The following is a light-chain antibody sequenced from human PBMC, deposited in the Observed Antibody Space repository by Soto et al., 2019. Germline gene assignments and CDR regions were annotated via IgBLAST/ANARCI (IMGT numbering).Light chain of an antibody. CDR1: QSVGSF. CDR2: GAS. J-gene: IGKJ5*01. Sequence: EVVMRQSPATLSVSPVEGATLSCMASQSVGSFLAWYQQKPGQAPRLLIYGASNRAAGIPARFSGSGSGTDFTLTISSLEPEDFAVYYCQQRSNWPPITFGQGTRLEIK. V-gene: IGKV3-11*01. CDR3: QQRSNWPPIT.